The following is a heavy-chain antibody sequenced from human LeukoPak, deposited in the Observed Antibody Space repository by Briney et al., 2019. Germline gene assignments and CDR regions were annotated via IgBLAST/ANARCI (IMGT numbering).Heavy chain of an antibody. CDR3: ARGPPGSARAYYYYMDV. CDR1: GGSFSGYY. D-gene: IGHD3-10*01. J-gene: IGHJ6*03. Sequence: SETLSPTCAVYGGSFSGYYWSWIRQPPGKGLEWIGEINHSGSTNYNPSLKSRVTISVDTSKNQFSLKLSSVTAADTAVYYCARGPPGSARAYYYYMDVWGKGTTVTVSS. CDR2: INHSGST. V-gene: IGHV4-34*01.